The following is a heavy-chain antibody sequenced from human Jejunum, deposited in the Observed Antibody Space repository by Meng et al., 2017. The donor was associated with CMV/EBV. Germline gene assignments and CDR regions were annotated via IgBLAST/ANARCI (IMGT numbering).Heavy chain of an antibody. CDR2: IHSAGTT. J-gene: IGHJ4*02. V-gene: IGHV3-53*01. CDR3: AREGTGGSGYQLNY. D-gene: IGHD3-10*01. CDR1: GFKVGYNY. Sequence: LGDPGGGLIQPGGSLRLSCAASGFKVGYNYMSWVRQAPGKGLEYVAFIHSAGTTYYADFVKGRFTISRDESKNTLYLQLNSLRADDTGVYYCAREGTGGSGYQLNYWGQGTLVTVSS.